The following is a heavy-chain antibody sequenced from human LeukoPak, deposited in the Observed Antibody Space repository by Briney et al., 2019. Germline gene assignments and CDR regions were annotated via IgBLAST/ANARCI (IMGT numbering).Heavy chain of an antibody. CDR3: AKDRRYQLLGGWFDP. J-gene: IGHJ5*02. CDR1: GFTFSSYA. Sequence: GGSLRLSCAAPGFTFSSYAMSWVRQAPGKGLEWVSAISGSGGSTYYADSVKGRFTISRDNSKNTLYLQMNSLRAEDTAVYYCAKDRRYQLLGGWFDPWGQGTLVTVSS. CDR2: ISGSGGST. V-gene: IGHV3-23*01. D-gene: IGHD2-2*01.